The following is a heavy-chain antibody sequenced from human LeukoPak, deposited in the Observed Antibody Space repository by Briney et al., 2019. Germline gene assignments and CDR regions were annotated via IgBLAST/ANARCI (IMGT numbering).Heavy chain of an antibody. J-gene: IGHJ4*02. V-gene: IGHV3-21*01. Sequence: GGSLRLSCAASGFTFSSYSMNWVRQAPGKGLEWVSSISSSSSYIYYADSVKGRFTIFRDNAKNSLYLQMNSLRAEDTAVYYCARDKPPHGYDYWGQGTLVTVSS. CDR1: GFTFSSYS. D-gene: IGHD5-18*01. CDR3: ARDKPPHGYDY. CDR2: ISSSSSYI.